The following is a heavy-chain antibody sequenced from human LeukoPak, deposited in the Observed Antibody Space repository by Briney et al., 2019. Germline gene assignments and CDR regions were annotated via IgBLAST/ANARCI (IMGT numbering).Heavy chain of an antibody. V-gene: IGHV3-23*01. CDR3: ARGLTFGVVIGWFDP. J-gene: IGHJ5*02. D-gene: IGHD3-3*01. Sequence: GGSLRLSCAASGFTFSSYGMSWVRQAPGKGLEWVSAISGSGGSTYYADSVKGRFTISRDNSKNTLYLQMNSLRAEDTAVYYCARGLTFGVVIGWFDPWGQGTLVTVSS. CDR2: ISGSGGST. CDR1: GFTFSSYG.